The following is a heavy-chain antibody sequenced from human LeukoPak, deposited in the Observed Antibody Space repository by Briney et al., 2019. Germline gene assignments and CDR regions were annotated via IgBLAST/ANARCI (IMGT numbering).Heavy chain of an antibody. CDR3: ARDLAAFDSSGYLSAFDI. CDR2: IYYSGST. D-gene: IGHD3-22*01. Sequence: SETLSLTCAVSGGSISSGDYYWSWIRQPPGKGLEWIGYIYYSGSTYYNPSLKSRVTISVDTSKNQFSLKLSSVTAADTAVYYCARDLAAFDSSGYLSAFDIWGQGTMVTVSS. V-gene: IGHV4-30-4*01. CDR1: GGSISSGDYY. J-gene: IGHJ3*02.